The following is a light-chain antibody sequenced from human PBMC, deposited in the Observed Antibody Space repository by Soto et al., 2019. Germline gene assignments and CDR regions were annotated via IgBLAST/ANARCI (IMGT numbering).Light chain of an antibody. CDR1: QSFSSW. Sequence: DLQMTQSPSTLSASVGDRVTITCRASQSFSSWLAWYQQKPGKAPKLLIYKASSLESGVPSRFSGSGSGTEFTLTISSLQPDDFATYYCQQYNSSSYTFGQGTKLEIK. V-gene: IGKV1-5*03. J-gene: IGKJ2*01. CDR2: KAS. CDR3: QQYNSSSYT.